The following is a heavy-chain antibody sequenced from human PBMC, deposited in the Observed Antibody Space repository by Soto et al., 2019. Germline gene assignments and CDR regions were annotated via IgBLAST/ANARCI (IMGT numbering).Heavy chain of an antibody. CDR2: IYPGDSDT. J-gene: IGHJ6*02. Sequence: PGESLKISCKGSGYSFTSYWIGWVRQMPGKGLEWMGIIYPGDSDTRYSPSFQGQVTISADKSISTAYLQWSSLKASDTAMYYCARGVRYCSGGSCLPLDYYYYGMDVWGQGTTVTVSS. CDR3: ARGVRYCSGGSCLPLDYYYYGMDV. D-gene: IGHD2-15*01. V-gene: IGHV5-51*01. CDR1: GYSFTSYW.